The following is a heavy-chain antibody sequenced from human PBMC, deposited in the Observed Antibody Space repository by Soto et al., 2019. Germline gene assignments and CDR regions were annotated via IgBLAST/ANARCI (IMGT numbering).Heavy chain of an antibody. CDR3: ARDGAGRYGPNSFDP. CDR2: IKQDGSEK. Sequence: GGSLRLSCAASGFTFSSFWMSWVRHSPGKGLEWVANIKQDGSEKYYVDSVKGRFTISRDNAKNSLSLQMNSLRAEDTALYYCARDGAGRYGPNSFDPWGQGTLVTVSS. D-gene: IGHD3-9*01. J-gene: IGHJ5*02. V-gene: IGHV3-7*01. CDR1: GFTFSSFW.